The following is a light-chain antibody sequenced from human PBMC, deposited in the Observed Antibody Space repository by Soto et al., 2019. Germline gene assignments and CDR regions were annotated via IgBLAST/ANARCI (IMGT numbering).Light chain of an antibody. CDR1: SSNIGAGYD. V-gene: IGLV1-40*01. Sequence: QSVLTQPPSVSGAPGQRVTISCTGSSSNIGAGYDVHWYQQLPGTAPKLLIYGNSNRPSGVTDRFSGSKSGTSASLAITGLQVEVVAGYSCQSYDSSLSRVFGGGTKVTVL. J-gene: IGLJ2*01. CDR3: QSYDSSLSRV. CDR2: GNS.